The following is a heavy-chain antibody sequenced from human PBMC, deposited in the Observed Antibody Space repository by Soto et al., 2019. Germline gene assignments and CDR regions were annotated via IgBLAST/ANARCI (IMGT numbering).Heavy chain of an antibody. CDR1: GFTFSSYG. V-gene: IGHV3-30*18. J-gene: IGHJ4*02. CDR2: ISYDGSNK. CDR3: AKGGMWFGSGYLAY. D-gene: IGHD6-19*01. Sequence: QVQLVESGGGVVQPGRSLRLSCAAAGFTFSSYGMHWVRQAPGKGLEWVAVISYDGSNKYYADSVKGRFTISRDNSKNTLYLQMNSLRAEDTAVYYCAKGGMWFGSGYLAYWGQGTLVTVSS.